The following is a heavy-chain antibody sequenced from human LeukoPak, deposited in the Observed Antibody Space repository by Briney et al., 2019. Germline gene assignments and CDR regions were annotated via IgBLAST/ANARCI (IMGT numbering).Heavy chain of an antibody. Sequence: GGSLRLSCAASGFTFSSYAIHWVRRAPGKGLEYVSGISYDGTGTYYANSVKGRFTISRDNSRNTLYLQMGSLRAEDMAVYYCARVGASRWFAYWGQGTLVTVSS. J-gene: IGHJ5*01. CDR3: ARVGASRWFAY. CDR1: GFTFSSYA. CDR2: ISYDGTGT. V-gene: IGHV3-64*01. D-gene: IGHD4/OR15-4a*01.